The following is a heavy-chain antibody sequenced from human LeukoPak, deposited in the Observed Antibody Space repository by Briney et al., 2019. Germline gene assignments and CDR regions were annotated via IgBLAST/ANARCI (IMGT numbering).Heavy chain of an antibody. CDR1: GFTFSSYA. CDR2: ISYDGSNK. CDR3: ARVLPRYSSSWYYYYGMDV. Sequence: GGSLRLSCAASGFTFSSYAMHWVRQAPGKGLEWVAVISYDGSNKYYADSVKGRFTISRDNSKNTLYLQMNSLRAEDTAVYYCARVLPRYSSSWYYYYGMDVWGQGTTVTVSS. V-gene: IGHV3-30-3*01. D-gene: IGHD6-13*01. J-gene: IGHJ6*02.